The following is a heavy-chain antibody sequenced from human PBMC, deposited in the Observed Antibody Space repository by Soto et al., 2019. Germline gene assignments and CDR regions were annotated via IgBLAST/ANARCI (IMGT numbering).Heavy chain of an antibody. Sequence: QVQLVQSGAEVKKPGASVRVSCKASGYTFTSYYIHWVRQAPGQGPEWMGMISPSSGGTDYAQKFQGRVTMTRDTSTSTVYMELSSLRSEDTAVYFCTRSIITTAGTDAFDLWGQGTVVTASS. D-gene: IGHD6-13*01. CDR3: TRSIITTAGTDAFDL. CDR2: ISPSSGGT. V-gene: IGHV1-46*03. CDR1: GYTFTSYY. J-gene: IGHJ3*01.